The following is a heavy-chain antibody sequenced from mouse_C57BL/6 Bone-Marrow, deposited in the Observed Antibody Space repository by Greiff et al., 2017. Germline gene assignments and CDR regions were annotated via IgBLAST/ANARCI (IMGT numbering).Heavy chain of an antibody. CDR2: ISSGGSYT. CDR1: GFTFSSYG. J-gene: IGHJ1*03. V-gene: IGHV5-6*02. CDR3: ARRGGLLRYWYFDV. D-gene: IGHD1-1*01. Sequence: EVMLVESGGDLVKPGGSLKLSCAASGFTFSSYGMSWVRPTPDKRLAWVATISSGGSYTYSPDSVKGRFTISRDHAKHTLYLQMSSLKSEDTAMYYCARRGGLLRYWYFDVWGTGTTVTVSS.